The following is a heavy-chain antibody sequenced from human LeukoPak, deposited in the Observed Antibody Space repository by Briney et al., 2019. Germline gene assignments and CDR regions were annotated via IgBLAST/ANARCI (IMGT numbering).Heavy chain of an antibody. CDR3: ARGTYGYYMDV. CDR2: IYRSGST. CDR1: NYSISNSLY. Sequence: SETLSLTCSGSNYSISNSLYWGWLRQPPGEGLEWIGSIYRSGSTFYNPSLKSRVTISLDTSKNQFSLKLSSVTAADTAVYFCARGTYGYYMDVWGKGTSVTVSS. J-gene: IGHJ6*03. V-gene: IGHV4-38-2*02. D-gene: IGHD4-17*01.